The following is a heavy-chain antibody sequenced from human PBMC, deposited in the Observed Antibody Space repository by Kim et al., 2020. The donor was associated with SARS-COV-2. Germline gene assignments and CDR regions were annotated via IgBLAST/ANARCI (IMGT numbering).Heavy chain of an antibody. CDR3: ARGGIAVAGTVLDY. V-gene: IGHV3-33*01. J-gene: IGHJ4*02. Sequence: GGSLRLSCAASGFTFSSYGMHWVRQAPGKGLEWVAVIWYDGSNKYYADSVKGRFTISRDNSKNTLYLQMNSLRAEDTAVYYCARGGIAVAGTVLDYWGQGTLVTVSS. CDR1: GFTFSSYG. D-gene: IGHD6-19*01. CDR2: IWYDGSNK.